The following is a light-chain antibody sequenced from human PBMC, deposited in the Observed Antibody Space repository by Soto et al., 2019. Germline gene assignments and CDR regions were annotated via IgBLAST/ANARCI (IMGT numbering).Light chain of an antibody. Sequence: EIVMTQSPGTLSVSPGERATLSCRASQSVGSNLAWYQQKHGQAPRLLMYDTSNRATGVPARFSGSGSGTDFTLTISSLEPEDFAVYYCQQRSNWPPITFGQGTRLEI. J-gene: IGKJ5*01. CDR2: DTS. CDR3: QQRSNWPPIT. V-gene: IGKV3-11*01. CDR1: QSVGSN.